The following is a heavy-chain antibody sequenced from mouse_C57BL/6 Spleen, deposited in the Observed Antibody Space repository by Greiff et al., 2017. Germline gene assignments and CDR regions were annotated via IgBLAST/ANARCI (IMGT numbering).Heavy chain of an antibody. Sequence: VHLVESGPGLVAPSQSLSITCTVSGFSLTSYAISWVRQPPGKGLEWLGVIWTGGGTNYNSALKSRLSISKDNSKSQVFLKMNSLQTDDTARYYCARNHYGSREDWYFDVWGTGTTVTVSS. J-gene: IGHJ1*03. D-gene: IGHD1-1*01. V-gene: IGHV2-9-1*01. CDR1: GFSLTSYA. CDR3: ARNHYGSREDWYFDV. CDR2: IWTGGGT.